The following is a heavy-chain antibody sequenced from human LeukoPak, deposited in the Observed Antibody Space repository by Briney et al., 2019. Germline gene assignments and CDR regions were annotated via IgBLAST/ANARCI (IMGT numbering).Heavy chain of an antibody. CDR3: AREPSGSVAAAGNYYFDY. CDR2: IYYSGST. CDR1: GGSISSSSYY. V-gene: IGHV4-39*07. J-gene: IGHJ4*02. D-gene: IGHD6-13*01. Sequence: SETLSLTCTVSGGSISSSSYYWGWIRQPPGKGLEWIGSIYYSGSTYYNPSLKSRVTISVDTSKNQFCLKLSSVTAADTAVYYCAREPSGSVAAAGNYYFDYWGQGTLVTVSS.